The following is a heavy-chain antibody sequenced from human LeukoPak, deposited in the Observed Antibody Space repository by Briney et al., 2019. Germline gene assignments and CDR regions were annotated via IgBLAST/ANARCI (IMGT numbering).Heavy chain of an antibody. V-gene: IGHV1-69*13. CDR1: GYTFVSHG. Sequence: SVKVSCKAAGYTFVSHGISWVRQAPGQGLEWMGGIIPIFGTANYAQKFQGRVTITADESTSTAYMELSSLRSEDTAVYYCARDQLTGAFDIWGQGTMVTVSS. D-gene: IGHD1-1*01. CDR2: IIPIFGTA. CDR3: ARDQLTGAFDI. J-gene: IGHJ3*02.